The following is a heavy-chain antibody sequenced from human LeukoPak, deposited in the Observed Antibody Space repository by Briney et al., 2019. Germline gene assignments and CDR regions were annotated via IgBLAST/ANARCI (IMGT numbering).Heavy chain of an antibody. D-gene: IGHD3-22*01. CDR2: ISYDGSNK. CDR3: AKEHYDRSGYYPFDY. V-gene: IGHV3-30*18. CDR1: GFTFSSYG. J-gene: IGHJ4*02. Sequence: GRSLRLSCAASGFTFSSYGMHWVRQAPGKGLEWVAVISYDGSNKNYADFVRGRFTISRDNSKNTLYLQMNSLRTEDTAVYYCAKEHYDRSGYYPFDYWGQGTLVTVSS.